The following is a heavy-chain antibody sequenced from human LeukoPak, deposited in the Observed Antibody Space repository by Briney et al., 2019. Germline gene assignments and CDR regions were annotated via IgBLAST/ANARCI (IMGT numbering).Heavy chain of an antibody. D-gene: IGHD3-10*01. V-gene: IGHV3-23*01. J-gene: IGHJ4*02. CDR1: GFTFSSYA. Sequence: PGGSLRLSCAASGFTFSSYAMSWVRQAPGKGLEWVSAISGNGGSTYYADSVKGRFTISRDNSKNTLYLQMNSLRAEDTAVYYCASTRFGELGYFDYWGQGTLVTVSS. CDR2: ISGNGGST. CDR3: ASTRFGELGYFDY.